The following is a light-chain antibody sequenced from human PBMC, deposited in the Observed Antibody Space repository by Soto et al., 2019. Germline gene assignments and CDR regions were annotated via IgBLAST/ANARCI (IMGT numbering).Light chain of an antibody. CDR1: QSVGSSY. CDR3: QQYVSSRYT. Sequence: EIVLTQSPVTLSLSPGDRATLSCRASQSVGSSYLAWYQQKPGQAPRLLIYGPSTRATGIPDRFSGSGSGTDFTLTISRLEPEDFAVYYCQQYVSSRYTFGQGTKVDI. V-gene: IGKV3-20*01. CDR2: GPS. J-gene: IGKJ2*01.